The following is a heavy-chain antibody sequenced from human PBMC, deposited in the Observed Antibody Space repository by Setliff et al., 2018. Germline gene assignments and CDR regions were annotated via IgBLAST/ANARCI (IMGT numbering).Heavy chain of an antibody. V-gene: IGHV3-11*04. J-gene: IGHJ6*02. D-gene: IGHD3-10*01. Sequence: GGSLRLSCAASGFSFSYYYMSWVRRAPGKGLEWLSKISGDGITIYYADSVRGRFTISRDNAKDSLYLQMNSLRAEDTALYYCARDGVFYAMDVWGRGTTVTVSS. CDR1: GFSFSYYY. CDR2: ISGDGITI. CDR3: ARDGVFYAMDV.